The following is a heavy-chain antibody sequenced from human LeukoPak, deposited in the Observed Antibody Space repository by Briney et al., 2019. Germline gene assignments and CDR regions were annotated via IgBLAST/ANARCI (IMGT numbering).Heavy chain of an antibody. CDR2: IYTSGST. V-gene: IGHV4-61*02. J-gene: IGHJ4*02. D-gene: IGHD1-26*01. CDR1: GGSISSGSYY. CDR3: ARERGSYFPFDY. Sequence: PSETLSLTCTVSGGSISSGSYYWSWIRQPAGKGLEWIGRIYTSGSTNYNPSLKSRVTMSVDTSKNQFSLKLSSVTAADTAVYYCARERGSYFPFDYWGQGTLVTVSS.